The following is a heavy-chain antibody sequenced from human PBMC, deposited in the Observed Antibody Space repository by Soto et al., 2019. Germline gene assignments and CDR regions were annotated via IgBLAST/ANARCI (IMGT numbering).Heavy chain of an antibody. V-gene: IGHV1-69*13. CDR2: IIPIFGTA. D-gene: IGHD3-22*01. CDR1: GYNFNNFY. CDR3: AAGMWFYFDSSGYSVGH. Sequence: GASVKVSCKASGYNFNNFYIHWVRQAPGQGLEGMGRIIPIFGTANYAQKFQGRVTITADESTSTAYMELSSLRSEDTAVYYWAAGMWFYFDSSGYSVGHWGQG. J-gene: IGHJ4*02.